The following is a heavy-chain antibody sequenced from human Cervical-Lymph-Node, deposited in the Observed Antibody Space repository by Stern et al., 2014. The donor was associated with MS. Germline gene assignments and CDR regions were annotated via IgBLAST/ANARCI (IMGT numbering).Heavy chain of an antibody. V-gene: IGHV1-2*02. CDR3: ARDRGSYSDY. CDR2: ISPKTGSA. Sequence: QVQLGQSGAEVERPGASVKVSCKASGYTFTAYFLHWVRQAPGQGLEWMGWISPKTGSATYAQKFQDSVTMTSDTSINTGYMEVSSLRSDDTAVYYCARDRGSYSDYWGQGTLVAVSS. D-gene: IGHD1-26*01. J-gene: IGHJ4*02. CDR1: GYTFTAYF.